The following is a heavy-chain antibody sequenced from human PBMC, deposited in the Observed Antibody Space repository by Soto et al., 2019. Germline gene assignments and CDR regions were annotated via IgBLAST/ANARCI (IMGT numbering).Heavy chain of an antibody. D-gene: IGHD6-19*01. CDR2: ISGSGGST. CDR1: GFTFSSYA. CDR3: AKGSRRSGWYEYDY. J-gene: IGHJ4*02. V-gene: IGHV3-23*01. Sequence: GGSLRLSCAASGFTFSSYAMSWVRQAPGKGLEWVSAISGSGGSTYYADSVKGRFTISRDNSKNTLYLQMNSLRAEDTAVYYCAKGSRRSGWYEYDYWGQGTLVTVS.